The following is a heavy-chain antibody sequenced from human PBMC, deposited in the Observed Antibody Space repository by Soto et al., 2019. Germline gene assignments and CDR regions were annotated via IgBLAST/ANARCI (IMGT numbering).Heavy chain of an antibody. CDR3: ARELRYFDWLSPEGMDV. CDR1: GFTFSSYA. J-gene: IGHJ6*02. CDR2: ISYDGSNK. D-gene: IGHD3-9*01. V-gene: IGHV3-30-3*01. Sequence: QVQLVESGGGVVQPGRSLRLSCAASGFTFSSYAMQWVRQAPGKGLEWVAVISYDGSNKYYADSVKGRFTISRDNSKNTLYLQMNSLRAEDTAVYYCARELRYFDWLSPEGMDVWGQGTTVTVSS.